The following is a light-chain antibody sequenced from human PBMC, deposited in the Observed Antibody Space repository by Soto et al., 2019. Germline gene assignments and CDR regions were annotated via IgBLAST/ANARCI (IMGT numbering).Light chain of an antibody. V-gene: IGKV3-20*01. CDR3: QQYMSSVT. CDR2: GAS. Sequence: EIVLTQSPGSLSLSPGQRATLSCRASQSVDTTFFAWYQKKPGQAPRLLIYGASKRATGIPDRFSGSGSGTDLTLIISRLEPEEFAVYYCQQYMSSVTFGQGTKVEIK. CDR1: QSVDTTF. J-gene: IGKJ1*01.